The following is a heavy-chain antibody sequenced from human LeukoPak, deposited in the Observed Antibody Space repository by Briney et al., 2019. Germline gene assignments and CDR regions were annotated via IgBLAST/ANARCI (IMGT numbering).Heavy chain of an antibody. Sequence: SETLSLTCTVSVGSISSYYSSWIRQPPGKGLEWIGEINHSGSTNYNPSLKSRVTISADTSKNQFSLKLSSVTAADTAVYYCARGRGIAVAGTLFASRSNWFDPWGQGTLVTVSS. CDR1: VGSISSYY. CDR3: ARGRGIAVAGTLFASRSNWFDP. D-gene: IGHD6-19*01. CDR2: INHSGST. V-gene: IGHV4-34*01. J-gene: IGHJ5*02.